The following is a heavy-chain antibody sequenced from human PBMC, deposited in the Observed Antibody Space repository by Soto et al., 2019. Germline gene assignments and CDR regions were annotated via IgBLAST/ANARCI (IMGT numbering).Heavy chain of an antibody. CDR3: AREDYYDSNPLSWFDP. CDR2: ISGSGGST. Sequence: GGSLRLSCAASGFTFSSYAMSWVRQAPGKGLEWVSAISGSGGSTYYADSVKGRFTISRDNSKNTLYLQMNSLRSEDTAVYYCAREDYYDSNPLSWFDPWGQGTLVTVSS. D-gene: IGHD3-22*01. J-gene: IGHJ5*02. CDR1: GFTFSSYA. V-gene: IGHV3-23*01.